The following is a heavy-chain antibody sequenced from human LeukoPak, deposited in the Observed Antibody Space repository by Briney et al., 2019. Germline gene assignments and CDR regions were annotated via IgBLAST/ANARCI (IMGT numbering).Heavy chain of an antibody. CDR3: ARLPSGYDQEGGYNWFDP. V-gene: IGHV4-61*02. CDR1: GGSISSGSYY. D-gene: IGHD5-12*01. CDR2: IYTSGST. Sequence: SETLSLTCTVSGGSISSGSYYWSWIRQPAGKGLEWIGRIYTSGSTNYNPSPKSRVTISVDTSKNQFSLKLSSVTAADTAVYYCARLPSGYDQEGGYNWFDPWGQGTLVTVSS. J-gene: IGHJ5*02.